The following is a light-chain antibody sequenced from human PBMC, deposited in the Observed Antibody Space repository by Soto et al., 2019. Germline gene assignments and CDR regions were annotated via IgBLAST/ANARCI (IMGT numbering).Light chain of an antibody. Sequence: DIQMTQSPSSVSASVGDRVTISCRASQRISNWLAWYQQKPGKAPNLLIYAASPLQSGAPSRFSGSGSGTDFILTISSLQPEDSGTYYCQQASSFPFTFGPGTKVDV. V-gene: IGKV1-12*01. CDR3: QQASSFPFT. J-gene: IGKJ3*01. CDR2: AAS. CDR1: QRISNW.